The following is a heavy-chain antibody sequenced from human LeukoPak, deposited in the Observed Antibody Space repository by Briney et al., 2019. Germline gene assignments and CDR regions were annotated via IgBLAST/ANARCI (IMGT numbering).Heavy chain of an antibody. CDR3: AREPIPDAFDI. V-gene: IGHV4-30-4*08. Sequence: PSETLSLTCAVSGYSISSGDYYWRWIRQPPGKGLEWIGYIYYSGSTYYNPSLKSRVTISVDTSKNQFSLKLSSVTAADTAVYYCAREPIPDAFDIWGQGTMVTVSS. J-gene: IGHJ3*02. CDR1: GYSISSGDYY. CDR2: IYYSGST.